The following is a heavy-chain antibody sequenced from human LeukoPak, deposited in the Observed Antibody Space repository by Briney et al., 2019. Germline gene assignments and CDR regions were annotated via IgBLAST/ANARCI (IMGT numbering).Heavy chain of an antibody. CDR2: IYYSGST. Sequence: SETLSLTCTVSGGSISSGSYYWGWIRQPPGKGLEWIGSIYYSGSTYYNPSLKSRVTISVDTSKNQFSLKLSSVTAADTAVYYCARQSMITFMFDPWGQGTLVTVSS. CDR3: ARQSMITFMFDP. J-gene: IGHJ5*02. CDR1: GGSISSGSYY. V-gene: IGHV4-39*01. D-gene: IGHD3-16*01.